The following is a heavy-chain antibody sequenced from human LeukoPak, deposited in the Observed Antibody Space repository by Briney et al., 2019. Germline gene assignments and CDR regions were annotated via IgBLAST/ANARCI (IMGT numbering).Heavy chain of an antibody. Sequence: QSGGSLRLSCAASGFTFSGSAMHWVRQASGKGLEWVGRIRSKANSYATAYAASVKGRFTISRDDSKNTAYLQMNSLKTEDTAVYYCTSHCSSTSCYKKMGYWGQRTLVTVSS. V-gene: IGHV3-73*01. D-gene: IGHD2-2*02. CDR1: GFTFSGSA. CDR3: TSHCSSTSCYKKMGY. CDR2: IRSKANSYAT. J-gene: IGHJ4*02.